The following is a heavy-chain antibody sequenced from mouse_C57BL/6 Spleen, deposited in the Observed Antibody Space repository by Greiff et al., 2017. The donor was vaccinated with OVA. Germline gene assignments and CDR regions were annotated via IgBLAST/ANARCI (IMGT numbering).Heavy chain of an antibody. CDR3: ARSDDYDGAWFAY. J-gene: IGHJ3*01. CDR2: ISYDGSN. V-gene: IGHV3-6*01. D-gene: IGHD2-4*01. CDR1: GYSITSGYY. Sequence: EVKLMESGPGLVKPSQSLSLTCSVTGYSITSGYYWNWFRQFPGNKLEWMGYISYDGSNNYNPSLKNRISITRDTSKNQFFLKLNSVTTEDTATNCCARSDDYDGAWFAYWGQGTLVTVSA.